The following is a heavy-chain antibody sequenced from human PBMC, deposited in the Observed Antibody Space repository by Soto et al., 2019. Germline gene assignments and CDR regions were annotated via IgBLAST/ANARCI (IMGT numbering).Heavy chain of an antibody. CDR1: GFTVSSNY. J-gene: IGHJ5*02. Sequence: PGGSLRLSCAASGFTVSSNYMSWVRQAPGKGLEWVSVIYSGGSTYYADSVKGRFTISRDNSKNTLYLQMNSLRAEDTAVYYCARVGFWYKWNVTPLRWFDPWGQGTLVTVSS. V-gene: IGHV3-53*01. D-gene: IGHD1-1*01. CDR2: IYSGGST. CDR3: ARVGFWYKWNVTPLRWFDP.